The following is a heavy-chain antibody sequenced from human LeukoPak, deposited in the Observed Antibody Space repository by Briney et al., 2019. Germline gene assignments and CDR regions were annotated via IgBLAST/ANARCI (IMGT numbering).Heavy chain of an antibody. CDR3: VRGRYSSGWFKDKNWFDP. D-gene: IGHD6-19*01. J-gene: IGHJ5*02. CDR2: IYTSGST. V-gene: IGHV4-4*07. CDR1: GGSISSYY. Sequence: PSETLSLTCTVSGGSISSYYWSWIRQPAGKGLEWIGRIYTSGSTNYNPSLKSRVTMSVDTSKNQFSLKLSSATAADTAVYYCVRGRYSSGWFKDKNWFDPWGQGIPVTVSS.